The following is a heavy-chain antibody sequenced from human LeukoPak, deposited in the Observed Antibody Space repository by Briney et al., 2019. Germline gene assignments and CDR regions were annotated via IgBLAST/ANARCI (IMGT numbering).Heavy chain of an antibody. Sequence: PGGSLRLSCTASGFTLSSYWMHWIRQAPGKGLVWVSRINSDGGSTSYADSVKGRFTISRDNAKNTLYLQMHSLRAEDTAVYYCARRIQGMAPYYFDYWGQGTLVTVSS. CDR2: INSDGGST. CDR1: GFTLSSYW. V-gene: IGHV3-74*01. J-gene: IGHJ4*02. CDR3: ARRIQGMAPYYFDY. D-gene: IGHD5-24*01.